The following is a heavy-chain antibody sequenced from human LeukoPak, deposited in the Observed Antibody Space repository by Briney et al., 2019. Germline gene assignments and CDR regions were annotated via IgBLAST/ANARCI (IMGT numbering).Heavy chain of an antibody. CDR3: ARVGYDSSGYYRPDAFDI. CDR1: GGSISSGGYY. Sequence: SETLSLTCTVSGGSISSGGYYWSWIRQHPGKGLEWIGYIYYSGSTYYNPSLKSRVTISVDTSKNQFSLKLSSVTAADTAVYYCARVGYDSSGYYRPDAFDIWGQGTMVSVSS. J-gene: IGHJ3*02. V-gene: IGHV4-31*03. CDR2: IYYSGST. D-gene: IGHD3-22*01.